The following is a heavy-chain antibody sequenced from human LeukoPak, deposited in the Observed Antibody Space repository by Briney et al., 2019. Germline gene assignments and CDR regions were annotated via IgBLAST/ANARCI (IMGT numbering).Heavy chain of an antibody. J-gene: IGHJ4*02. CDR3: AKGGRIAAAAIDY. CDR2: ISWNSGSI. V-gene: IGHV3-9*03. CDR1: GFTFDDYA. Sequence: GGSLRLSCAASGFTFDDYAMHSVRQAPGKGLEWVSGISWNSGSIAYADSVKGRFTISRDNAKNSLYLQMNSLRAEDMALYYCAKGGRIAAAAIDYWGQGTLVTVSS. D-gene: IGHD6-13*01.